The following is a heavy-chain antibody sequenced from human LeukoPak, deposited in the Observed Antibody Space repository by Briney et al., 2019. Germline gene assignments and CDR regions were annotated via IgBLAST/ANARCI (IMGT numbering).Heavy chain of an antibody. J-gene: IGHJ4*02. CDR3: AKVLSSGSFEDY. V-gene: IGHV3-23*01. CDR2: ISGSGSGGST. Sequence: GGSLRLSXAASGFTFSSYAMSWVRQAPGKGLEWVSTISGSGSGGSTYYADSVKGRFTISRDNSKNTLYLQMNSLRAENTAVYYCAKVLSSGSFEDYWGQGTPVTVSS. D-gene: IGHD6-13*01. CDR1: GFTFSSYA.